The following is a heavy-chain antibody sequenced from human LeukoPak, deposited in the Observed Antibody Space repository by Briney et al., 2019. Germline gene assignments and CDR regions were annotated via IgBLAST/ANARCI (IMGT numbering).Heavy chain of an antibody. Sequence: ASVKVSCKTSGYTFTGYYMHWVRQAPGQGLEWMGWINPNSGRTNYAQKFQDRVTMTGDTSISTAYMELSRLTSDDTAVYYCARAPMIVVVFPPRLDYWGQGTLVTVSS. CDR1: GYTFTGYY. D-gene: IGHD3-22*01. CDR3: ARAPMIVVVFPPRLDY. J-gene: IGHJ4*02. V-gene: IGHV1-2*02. CDR2: INPNSGRT.